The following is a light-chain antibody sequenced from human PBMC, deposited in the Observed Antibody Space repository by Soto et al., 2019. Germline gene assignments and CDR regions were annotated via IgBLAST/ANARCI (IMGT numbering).Light chain of an antibody. CDR1: QSVSNN. CDR3: QQYNTWPPWT. V-gene: IGKV3-15*01. J-gene: IGKJ1*01. Sequence: ILMTQSPATLSVSPGERATLSCRASQSVSNNLTWYQQKPDQAPRLLIYDASTRATGIPARFSGSVYGTEFTLTHTGLQSEDFEVYYCQQYNTWPPWTFRQGTKVEIK. CDR2: DAS.